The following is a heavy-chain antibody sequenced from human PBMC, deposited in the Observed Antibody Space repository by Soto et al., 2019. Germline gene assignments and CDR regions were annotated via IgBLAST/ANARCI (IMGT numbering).Heavy chain of an antibody. CDR1: GGSISSGDYY. Sequence: SETLSLTCTVSGGSISSGDYYWSWIRQPPGKGLEWIGYIYYGGSTYYNPSLKSRVTISVDTSKNQFSMKLSSVTAADTAVYYCARAAYYDSSGYYYGVNWFDPWGQGTLVTVSS. V-gene: IGHV4-30-4*01. J-gene: IGHJ5*02. D-gene: IGHD3-22*01. CDR2: IYYGGST. CDR3: ARAAYYDSSGYYYGVNWFDP.